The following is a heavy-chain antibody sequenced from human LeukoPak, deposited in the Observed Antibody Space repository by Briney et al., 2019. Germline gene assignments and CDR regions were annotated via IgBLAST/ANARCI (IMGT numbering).Heavy chain of an antibody. CDR1: RFTFSSYW. CDR3: AREGPGDAFAI. J-gene: IGHJ3*02. Sequence: GGSLRLSCVVSRFTFSSYWMSWVRQAPGKGLEWVANIKQDGSDKYYVDSVKGRFTISRDNAKNSVYLQMNSLRAEDTAVYYCAREGPGDAFAIWGQGQWSPSLQ. V-gene: IGHV3-7*01. CDR2: IKQDGSDK.